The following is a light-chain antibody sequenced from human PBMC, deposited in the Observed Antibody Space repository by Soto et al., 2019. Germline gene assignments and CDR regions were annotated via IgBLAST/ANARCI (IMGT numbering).Light chain of an antibody. CDR2: DAS. CDR3: QQRTNWPYT. CDR1: QSVSSS. J-gene: IGKJ2*01. Sequence: EIVLTQSPATLSLSPGERATLSCRASQSVSSSLAWYQQKPGQAPRLLVYDASNRATGIPARFSGSGSGTDFTLTIRSLEPEDFAVYYCQQRTNWPYTFGQGTKLEIK. V-gene: IGKV3-11*01.